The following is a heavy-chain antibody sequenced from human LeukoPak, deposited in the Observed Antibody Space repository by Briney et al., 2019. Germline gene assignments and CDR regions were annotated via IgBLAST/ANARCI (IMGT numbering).Heavy chain of an antibody. D-gene: IGHD4-23*01. CDR1: GGSISSYY. CDR3: ARPSLDYGGIDAFDF. Sequence: PSETLSLTCTVSGGSISSYYWSWIRQPPGTGLEWIGFIYYSGSTNYNPSLKSRVTISVDTSKNQFSLKLSSVTAADTAVYYCARPSLDYGGIDAFDFWGQGTLVTVSS. CDR2: IYYSGST. J-gene: IGHJ3*01. V-gene: IGHV4-59*08.